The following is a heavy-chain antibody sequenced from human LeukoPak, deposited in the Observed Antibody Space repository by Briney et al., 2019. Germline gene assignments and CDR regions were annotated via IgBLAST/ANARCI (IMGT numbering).Heavy chain of an antibody. Sequence: GGSLRLSCAASGFTFSSYGMHWVRQAPGKGLEWVAVISYDGSNKYYADSVKGRFTISRDNSKNTLYLQMNSLRAEDTAVYYCAKDREYSSSWSFDYWGQGTLVTVSS. CDR3: AKDREYSSSWSFDY. V-gene: IGHV3-30*18. D-gene: IGHD6-13*01. CDR2: ISYDGSNK. CDR1: GFTFSSYG. J-gene: IGHJ4*02.